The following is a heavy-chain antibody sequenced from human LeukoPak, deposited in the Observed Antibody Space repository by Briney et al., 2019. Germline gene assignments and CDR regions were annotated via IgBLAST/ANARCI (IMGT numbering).Heavy chain of an antibody. J-gene: IGHJ5*02. CDR2: IYYSGST. Sequence: PSQTLPLTCTVSGGSITSGGYYWSWIRQHPGKGLEWIGYIYYSGSTSYNPSLKSRVTISLDTSKNQSSLKLSSVTAADTAVYYCARETDYYDSGGYYLQWFDPWGQGTLVTVSS. V-gene: IGHV4-31*03. CDR3: ARETDYYDSGGYYLQWFDP. D-gene: IGHD3-22*01. CDR1: GGSITSGGYY.